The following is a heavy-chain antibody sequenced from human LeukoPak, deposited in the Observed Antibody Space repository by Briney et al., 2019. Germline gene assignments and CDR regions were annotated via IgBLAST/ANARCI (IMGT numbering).Heavy chain of an antibody. J-gene: IGHJ1*01. CDR1: GYTFTSYG. D-gene: IGHD5/OR15-5a*01. Sequence: ASVKVSCKASGYTFTSYGISWVRQAPGQGLEWMGWISAYNGNTNYAQKLQGRVTMTTDTSTSTAYMELRSLRSDDTAVYYCARMVYGGPLGAEYFQHWGQGTLVTVSS. CDR3: ARMVYGGPLGAEYFQH. V-gene: IGHV1-18*01. CDR2: ISAYNGNT.